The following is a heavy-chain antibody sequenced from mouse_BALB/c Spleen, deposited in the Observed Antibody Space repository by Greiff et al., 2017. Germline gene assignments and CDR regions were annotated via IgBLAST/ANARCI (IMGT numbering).Heavy chain of an antibody. D-gene: IGHD1-1*01. CDR1: GFNIKDTY. CDR3: AREFPFGTTDAMDY. CDR2: IDPANGNT. Sequence: EVQLQQSGAELVKPGASVKLSCTASGFNIKDTYMHWVKQRPEQGLEWIGRIDPANGNTKYDPKFQGKATITADTSSNTAYLQLSSLTSEDTAVYYCAREFPFGTTDAMDYWGQGTSVTVSS. J-gene: IGHJ4*01. V-gene: IGHV14-3*02.